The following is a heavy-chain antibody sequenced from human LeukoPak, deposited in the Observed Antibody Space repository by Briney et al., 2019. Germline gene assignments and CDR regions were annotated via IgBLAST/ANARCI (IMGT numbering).Heavy chain of an antibody. D-gene: IGHD3-22*01. Sequence: GGSLRLSCAASGFTFSSYGMSWVRQAPGKGLEWVSSISSSSSYIYYTDSVKGRFTISRDSSKNTLFLQMNSLRAEDTAVYYCAKGQDYYDSSGHYEADAFDIWGQGTMVTVSS. CDR2: ISSSSSYI. J-gene: IGHJ3*02. V-gene: IGHV3-21*04. CDR1: GFTFSSYG. CDR3: AKGQDYYDSSGHYEADAFDI.